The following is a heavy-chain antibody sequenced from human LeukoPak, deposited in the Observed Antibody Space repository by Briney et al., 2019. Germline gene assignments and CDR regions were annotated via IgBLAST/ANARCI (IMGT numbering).Heavy chain of an antibody. CDR1: GASISGSGYY. D-gene: IGHD1-26*01. J-gene: IGHJ4*02. Sequence: PSENLSLTCAVSGASISGSGYYLGWIRQSPGKGLEWIGNIYYTGNTYYNASLQSRVTISIDTSENQFSLRLNSVTAADTAMYYCVKSGGYGLIDYWGPGTLVTVSS. CDR2: IYYTGNT. CDR3: VKSGGYGLIDY. V-gene: IGHV4-39*01.